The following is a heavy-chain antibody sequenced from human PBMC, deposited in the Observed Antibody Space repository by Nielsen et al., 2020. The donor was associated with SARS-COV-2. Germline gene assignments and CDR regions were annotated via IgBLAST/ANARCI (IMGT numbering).Heavy chain of an antibody. D-gene: IGHD2-2*01. Sequence: SETLSLTCTVSGGSISGYFWSWIRQPPGKGLEWIGYIHYTGSTNYNPSLKSRVTISVDTSKNQFSLKLSSVTAADTAVYYCAREATQLPHPWAFDIWGQGTMVTVSS. CDR1: GGSISGYF. V-gene: IGHV4-59*12. J-gene: IGHJ3*02. CDR3: AREATQLPHPWAFDI. CDR2: IHYTGST.